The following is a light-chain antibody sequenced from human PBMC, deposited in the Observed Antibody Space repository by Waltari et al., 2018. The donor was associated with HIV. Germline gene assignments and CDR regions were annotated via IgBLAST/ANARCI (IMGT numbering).Light chain of an antibody. J-gene: IGKJ1*01. Sequence: EIVMTQSPATLSVSPGGRATLSCRASQSVSTNLAWYQQKPGQAPRLLSSDASSRATGVPARCSGSASGTEFTLTISNLQSEDFAVYYCQQYHNWPPWTFGQGTKVEIK. CDR1: QSVSTN. CDR3: QQYHNWPPWT. CDR2: DAS. V-gene: IGKV3-15*01.